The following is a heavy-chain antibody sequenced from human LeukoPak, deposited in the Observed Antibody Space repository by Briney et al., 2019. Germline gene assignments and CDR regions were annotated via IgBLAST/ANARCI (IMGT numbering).Heavy chain of an antibody. CDR1: GGPISSYY. J-gene: IGHJ5*02. V-gene: IGHV4-4*07. Sequence: SETLSLTCTVSGGPISSYYWSWIRQPAGKGLEWIGRIYTSGSTNYNPSLKSRVTMSVDTSKNQFSLKLSSVTAADTAVYYCARVGDYVWGSYRSNWFDPWGQGTLVTVSS. CDR2: IYTSGST. D-gene: IGHD3-16*02. CDR3: ARVGDYVWGSYRSNWFDP.